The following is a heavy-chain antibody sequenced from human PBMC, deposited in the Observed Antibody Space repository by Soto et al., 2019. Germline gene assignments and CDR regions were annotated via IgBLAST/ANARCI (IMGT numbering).Heavy chain of an antibody. CDR2: VSPKSGNT. Sequence: QIQLVQSGAEVTKPGASVKVSCKASGYNFFDYGVSWVRQAPGQGLEWMGWVSPKSGNTDYARKVQGRVTMTTDISTSTAYMELRGLISDDTSVYYCARGRTVSSIGPLLVWGQGTLVSVSS. J-gene: IGHJ1*01. CDR3: ARGRTVSSIGPLLV. V-gene: IGHV1-18*01. D-gene: IGHD1-1*01. CDR1: GYNFFDYG.